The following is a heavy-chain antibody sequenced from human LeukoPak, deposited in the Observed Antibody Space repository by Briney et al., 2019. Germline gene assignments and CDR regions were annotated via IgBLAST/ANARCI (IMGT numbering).Heavy chain of an antibody. CDR2: ISSSGSTI. Sequence: PGESLRLSCAASGFTFSDYYMSWIRQAPGKGLEWVSYISSSGSTIYSADSVKGRFTISRDNAKNSLYLQMNSLRAEDTAVYYCARVRYSYGYYFDYWGQGTLVTVSS. J-gene: IGHJ4*02. V-gene: IGHV3-11*01. D-gene: IGHD5-18*01. CDR3: ARVRYSYGYYFDY. CDR1: GFTFSDYY.